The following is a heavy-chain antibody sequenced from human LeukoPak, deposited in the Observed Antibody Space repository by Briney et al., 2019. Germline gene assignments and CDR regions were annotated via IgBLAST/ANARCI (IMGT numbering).Heavy chain of an antibody. D-gene: IGHD6-13*01. CDR2: INHSGST. J-gene: IGHJ4*02. CDR1: GGFFSGYY. V-gene: IGHV4-34*01. CDR3: ARGPAAAGDY. Sequence: SETLSLTCAVYGGFFSGYYWSWIRQPPGKGLEWIGEINHSGSTNYNPSLKSRVTISVDTSKNQFSLKLSSVTAADTAVYYCARGPAAAGDYWGQGTLVTVSS.